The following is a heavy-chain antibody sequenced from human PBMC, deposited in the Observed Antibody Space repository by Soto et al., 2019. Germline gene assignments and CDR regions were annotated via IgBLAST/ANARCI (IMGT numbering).Heavy chain of an antibody. CDR2: TYYRSKWYN. CDR1: GDSVSSNSAA. CDR3: ARVRVRRYFDWLPETYYYYYGMDV. Sequence: SQTLSLTCAISGDSVSSNSAAWNWIRQSPSRGLEWLGRTYYRSKWYNDYAVSVKSRITINPDTSKNQFSLQLNSVTPEDTAVYYCARVRVRRYFDWLPETYYYYYGMDVWGQGTTVTVSS. D-gene: IGHD3-9*01. V-gene: IGHV6-1*01. J-gene: IGHJ6*02.